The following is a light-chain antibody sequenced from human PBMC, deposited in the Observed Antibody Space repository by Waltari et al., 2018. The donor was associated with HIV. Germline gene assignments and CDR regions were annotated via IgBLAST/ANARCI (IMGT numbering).Light chain of an antibody. CDR2: AVS. Sequence: SALTQPASLSGSPGPPITISTAGTRPDIGASNDDALSPQLPNNAPKHNIHAVSSRPSGISDRFSASKSGNAASLTISGLQAEDEGDYYCSSYTTFNTVIFGGGTKLTVL. CDR1: RPDIGASND. V-gene: IGLV2-14*03. CDR3: SSYTTFNTVI. J-gene: IGLJ2*01.